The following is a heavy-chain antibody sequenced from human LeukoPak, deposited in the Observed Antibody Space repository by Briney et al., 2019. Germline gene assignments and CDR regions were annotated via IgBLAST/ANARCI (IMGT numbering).Heavy chain of an antibody. CDR2: ISWNSGSI. CDR1: GFTFDDYA. CDR3: AKNMGPGSSWPEYFQH. V-gene: IGHV3-9*01. Sequence: GGSLRLSCAVSGFTFDDYAMDWVRQAPGKGLEWVSGISWNSGSIGYADSVKGRFTISRDNAKNSLYLQMNSLRFEDTALYYCAKNMGPGSSWPEYFQHWGQGTLVTVSS. D-gene: IGHD6-13*01. J-gene: IGHJ1*01.